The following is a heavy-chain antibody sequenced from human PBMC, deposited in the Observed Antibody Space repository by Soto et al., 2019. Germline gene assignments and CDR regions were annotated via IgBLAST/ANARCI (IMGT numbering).Heavy chain of an antibody. CDR1: GFTFSSYL. V-gene: IGHV3-7*01. J-gene: IGHJ4*02. D-gene: IGHD2-21*02. Sequence: PGGSLRLSCAASGFTFSSYLMSWVRQAPGKGLEWMANIKQDGSDKYYVDSVKGRFTISRDNAKNSLYLQMNSLRAEDTAVYYCAREQEGVVVTATFDYWGQGTLVTVSS. CDR2: IKQDGSDK. CDR3: AREQEGVVVTATFDY.